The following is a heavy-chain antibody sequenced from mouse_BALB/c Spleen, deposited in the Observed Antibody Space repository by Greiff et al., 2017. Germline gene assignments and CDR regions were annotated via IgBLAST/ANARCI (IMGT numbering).Heavy chain of an antibody. CDR3: ARCSSLYYYAMDY. D-gene: IGHD1-1*01. CDR2: ISSGSSTI. J-gene: IGHJ4*01. Sequence: EVMLVESGGGLVQPGGSRKLSCAASGFTFSSFGMHWVRQAPEKGLEWVAYISSGSSTIYYADTVKGRFTISRDNPKNTLFLQMTSLRSEDTAMYYCARCSSLYYYAMDYWGQGTSVTVSS. CDR1: GFTFSSFG. V-gene: IGHV5-17*02.